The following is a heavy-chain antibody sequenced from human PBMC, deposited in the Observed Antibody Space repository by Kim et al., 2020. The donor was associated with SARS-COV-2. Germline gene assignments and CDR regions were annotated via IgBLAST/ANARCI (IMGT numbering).Heavy chain of an antibody. J-gene: IGHJ4*02. CDR3: AKDRSPFYDSSGYYYATFDY. Sequence: GGSLRLSCAASGFTFDDYAMHWVRQAPGKGLEWVSGISWNSGSIGYADSVKGRFTISRDNAKNSLYLQMNSLRAEDTALYYRAKDRSPFYDSSGYYYATFDYWGQGTLVTVSS. CDR1: GFTFDDYA. D-gene: IGHD3-22*01. V-gene: IGHV3-9*01. CDR2: ISWNSGSI.